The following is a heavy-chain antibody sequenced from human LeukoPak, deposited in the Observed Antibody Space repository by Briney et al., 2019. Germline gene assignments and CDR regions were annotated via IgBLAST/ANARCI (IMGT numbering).Heavy chain of an antibody. CDR2: INKDGSEK. J-gene: IGHJ4*02. CDR3: ARGERAAVTAFDY. V-gene: IGHV3-7*04. Sequence: GGSLRLSCAASGFTFSNYRMSWVRQAPGKGLEWVANINKDGSEKYYVDSVKGRFTISGGNAKNSLYLQMNSLRAEDTAVYYCARGERAAVTAFDYWGQGTLVTVSS. CDR1: GFTFSNYR. D-gene: IGHD4-17*01.